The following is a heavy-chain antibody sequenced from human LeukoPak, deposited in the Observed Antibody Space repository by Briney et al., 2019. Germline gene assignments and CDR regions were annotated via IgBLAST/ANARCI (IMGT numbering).Heavy chain of an antibody. V-gene: IGHV3-30*04. CDR3: ARVLVVGGFGESVGFDY. J-gene: IGHJ4*02. Sequence: GGSLRLSCAASGFTFSSYAMHWVRQAPGKGLEWVAVISYDGSNKYYADSVKGRFTISRDNSKNTLYLQMNSLRAEDTAVYYCARVLVVGGFGESVGFDYWGQGTLVTVSS. CDR1: GFTFSSYA. CDR2: ISYDGSNK. D-gene: IGHD3-10*01.